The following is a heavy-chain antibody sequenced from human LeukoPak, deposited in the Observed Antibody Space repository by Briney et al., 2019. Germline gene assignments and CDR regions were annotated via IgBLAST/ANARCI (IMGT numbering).Heavy chain of an antibody. Sequence: SVKVSCKASGYTFTSYGISWVRQAPGQGLEWMGRIIPILGIANYAQKFQGRVTITADKSTSTAYMELSSLRSEDTAVYYCARDRVSAAVIPPSGYWGQGTLVTVPS. CDR3: ARDRVSAAVIPPSGY. J-gene: IGHJ4*02. CDR1: GYTFTSYG. D-gene: IGHD6-13*01. V-gene: IGHV1-69*04. CDR2: IIPILGIA.